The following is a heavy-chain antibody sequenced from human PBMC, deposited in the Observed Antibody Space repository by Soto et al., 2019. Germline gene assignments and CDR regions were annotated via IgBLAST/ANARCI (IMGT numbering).Heavy chain of an antibody. CDR2: IIPNFGTT. D-gene: IGHD3-16*01. CDR1: GGTFNRYA. V-gene: IGHV1-69*13. J-gene: IGHJ5*02. Sequence: SVKVSCKTSGGTFNRYAISWVRQAPGQGLEWMGGIIPNFGTTNYAQKFQGRVTITADESTSTVYMELKSLRSEDTAVYYCARGVNYGYVRWFDPWGQGTLVTVSS. CDR3: ARGVNYGYVRWFDP.